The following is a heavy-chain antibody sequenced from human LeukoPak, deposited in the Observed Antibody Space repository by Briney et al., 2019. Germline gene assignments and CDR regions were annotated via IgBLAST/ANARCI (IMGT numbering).Heavy chain of an antibody. J-gene: IGHJ4*02. Sequence: GGSLRLSCAASGYTFSSYWMHCVRHAPGKGLVWVSRINNDGSSTSYADSVKGRFTISRDNAKNTLYLQMNSLRAEDTAVYYCARVDSAGSGRSNYYFDYWGQGTLVTVSS. D-gene: IGHD3-10*01. CDR1: GYTFSSYW. CDR2: INNDGSST. V-gene: IGHV3-74*01. CDR3: ARVDSAGSGRSNYYFDY.